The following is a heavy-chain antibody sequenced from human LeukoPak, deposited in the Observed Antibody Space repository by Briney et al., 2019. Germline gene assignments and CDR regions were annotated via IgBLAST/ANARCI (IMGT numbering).Heavy chain of an antibody. CDR2: ICAYNGNT. J-gene: IGHJ4*02. Sequence: GASVKVSCQASGYTFTSYGISWVRQARGQGLEWMGCICAYNGNTNYSQKLQGRVTMTTDKSTSTAYMELRSLRSDDTAVYYCARAREGYYYDSSGYYDYWGQGTLVTVSS. CDR3: ARAREGYYYDSSGYYDY. V-gene: IGHV1-18*01. CDR1: GYTFTSYG. D-gene: IGHD3-22*01.